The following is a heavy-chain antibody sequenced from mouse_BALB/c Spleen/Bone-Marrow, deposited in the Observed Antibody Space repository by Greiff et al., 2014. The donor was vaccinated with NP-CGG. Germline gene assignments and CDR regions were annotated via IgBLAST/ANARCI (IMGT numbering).Heavy chain of an antibody. CDR3: ARSGRDYAMDF. D-gene: IGHD3-1*01. Sequence: VQLKESGGGLVQPGGSRKLSCAASGFTFSSFGMHWVRQAPEKGLEWVAYISTGSSTIYYADTVKGRFTISRDNPKNTLFLQMTSLRSEDTAMYYCARSGRDYAMDFWGQGTSVTVSS. V-gene: IGHV5-17*02. J-gene: IGHJ4*01. CDR1: GFTFSSFG. CDR2: ISTGSSTI.